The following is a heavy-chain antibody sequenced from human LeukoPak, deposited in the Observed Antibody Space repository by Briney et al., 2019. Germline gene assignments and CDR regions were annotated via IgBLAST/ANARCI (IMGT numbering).Heavy chain of an antibody. V-gene: IGHV1-2*02. J-gene: IGHJ4*02. CDR3: ARFGISGYGY. Sequence: ASVKVSCKASGYTFTGNYLHWVRQAPGQGLEWMGWINPNSGATNCAQKFQDRVTMTRDTSISTAYMELSRLQSDDTAVYYCARFGISGYGYWGQGTLATVSS. CDR2: INPNSGAT. D-gene: IGHD3-22*01. CDR1: GYTFTGNY.